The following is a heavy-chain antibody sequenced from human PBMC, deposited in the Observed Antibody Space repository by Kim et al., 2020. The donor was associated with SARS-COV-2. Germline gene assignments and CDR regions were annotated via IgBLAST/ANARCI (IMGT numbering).Heavy chain of an antibody. D-gene: IGHD3-16*01. CDR2: IVVGSGNT. CDR3: AAEGLRYLFTYGMDV. Sequence: SVKVSCKASGFTFTSSAMQWVRQARGQRLEWIGWIVVGSGNTNYAQKFQERVTITRDMSTSTAYMELSSLRSEDTAVYYCAAEGLRYLFTYGMDVWGQGTTVTVSS. V-gene: IGHV1-58*02. J-gene: IGHJ6*02. CDR1: GFTFTSSA.